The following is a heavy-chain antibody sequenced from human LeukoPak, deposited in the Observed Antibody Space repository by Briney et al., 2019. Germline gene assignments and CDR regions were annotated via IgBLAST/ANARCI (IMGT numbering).Heavy chain of an antibody. Sequence: SECQSLTCTLSGGSISSSSYYWGWIRQPAGKGLERIGNIYFSGNTYYNASLKGRVTMYIDTSKNQFSLKLSSVTAADTAMYYCAKSNGYGLIYDWGQGTLVTASS. CDR1: GGSISSSSYY. D-gene: IGHD5-12*01. CDR2: IYFSGNT. V-gene: IGHV4-39*01. J-gene: IGHJ4*02. CDR3: AKSNGYGLIYD.